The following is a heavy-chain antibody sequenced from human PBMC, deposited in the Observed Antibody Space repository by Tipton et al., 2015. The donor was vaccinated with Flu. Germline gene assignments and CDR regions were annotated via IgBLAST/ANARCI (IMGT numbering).Heavy chain of an antibody. V-gene: IGHV4-59*01. Sequence: GLVKPSETLSLTCTVSGGSISSYYWSWIRQPPGKGLEWIGYIYYSGSTNYNPSLKSRVTISVDTSKNQFSLKLNSVTAADMAVYYCAKYSTMIVGASYDAFDIWGQGTMVTVSS. CDR3: AKYSTMIVGASYDAFDI. CDR2: IYYSGST. CDR1: GGSISSYY. D-gene: IGHD1-26*01. J-gene: IGHJ3*02.